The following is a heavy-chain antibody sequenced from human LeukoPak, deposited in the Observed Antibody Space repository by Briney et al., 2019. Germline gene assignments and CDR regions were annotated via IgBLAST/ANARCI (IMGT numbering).Heavy chain of an antibody. CDR1: GFPFSSYG. J-gene: IGHJ4*02. Sequence: GSLSLSCAASGFPFSSYGMHWVRQAPGKGLEWVAVISYDGSNKYYADSVKGRFTISRDNSKNTLYLQMSSLRAEDTAVYYCAKDRDVDFYYFDYWGQGTLVTVSS. CDR2: ISYDGSNK. D-gene: IGHD5-12*01. CDR3: AKDRDVDFYYFDY. V-gene: IGHV3-30*18.